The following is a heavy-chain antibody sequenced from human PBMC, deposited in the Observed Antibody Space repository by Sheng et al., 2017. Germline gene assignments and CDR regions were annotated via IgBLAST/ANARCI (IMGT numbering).Heavy chain of an antibody. Sequence: QVQLVQSGAELKKPGASVKVSCKASGYTFTSYYIHWVRQAPGQGLEWMGWINPNSGGANYVEKFQGRVTMTRATSINTAYMELTRLTSDDTAVYYCVRVGVLDSHGHFFGMDVWGQGTTVIVSS. CDR2: INPNSGGA. V-gene: IGHV1-2*02. J-gene: IGHJ6*02. CDR3: VRVGVLDSHGHFFGMDV. D-gene: IGHD2-8*01. CDR1: GYTFTSYY.